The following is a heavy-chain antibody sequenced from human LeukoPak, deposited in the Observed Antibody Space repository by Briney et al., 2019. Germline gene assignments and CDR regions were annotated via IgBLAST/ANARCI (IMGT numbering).Heavy chain of an antibody. Sequence: SVKVSCKASGGTFSSYAISWVRQAPGQGLEWMGGIIPIFGTANYAQKFQGRVTITADESTRRAYMERSSLRSECTAGCYFAGQRIAAAGQSFDCWGPGTLVTVSP. CDR2: IIPIFGTA. CDR3: AGQRIAAAGQSFDC. V-gene: IGHV1-69*13. D-gene: IGHD6-13*01. CDR1: GGTFSSYA. J-gene: IGHJ4*02.